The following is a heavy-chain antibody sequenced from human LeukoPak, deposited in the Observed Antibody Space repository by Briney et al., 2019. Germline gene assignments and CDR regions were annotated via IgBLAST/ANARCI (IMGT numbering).Heavy chain of an antibody. CDR1: GFTFSDYY. D-gene: IGHD6-13*01. CDR3: ARDYEQKLGFDY. J-gene: IGHJ4*02. CDR2: ISSSSSTI. V-gene: IGHV3-11*04. Sequence: GGSLRLSCAASGFTFSDYYMSWIRQAPGKGLEWVSYISSSSSTIYYADSVKGRFTISRDNAKNSLYLQMNSLRDEDTAVYYCARDYEQKLGFDYWGQGTPVTVSS.